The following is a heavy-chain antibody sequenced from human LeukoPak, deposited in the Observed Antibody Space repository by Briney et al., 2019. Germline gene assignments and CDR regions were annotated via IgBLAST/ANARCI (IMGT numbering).Heavy chain of an antibody. V-gene: IGHV4-59*01. D-gene: IGHD3-22*01. Sequence: PSETLSLTCTVSGGSISSYYWSWIRQPPGKGLEWIGYIYYSGGTKYNPSLKSRLTISLDTSKNQCSLKLSSVTAADTAVYYCARQSISGSSLSYFDYWGQGTLVNVSS. CDR1: GGSISSYY. J-gene: IGHJ4*02. CDR2: IYYSGGT. CDR3: ARQSISGSSLSYFDY.